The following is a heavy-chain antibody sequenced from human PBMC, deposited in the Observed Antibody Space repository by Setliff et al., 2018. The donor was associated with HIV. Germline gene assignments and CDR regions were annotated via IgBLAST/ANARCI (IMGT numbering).Heavy chain of an antibody. CDR2: INAGNGDT. V-gene: IGHV1-3*01. Sequence: GASVKVSCKASGYTFTNYAMHWVRQAPGQRLEWMGWINAGNGDTKYSQKFQGRVTFTWDTSASTAYMELSSLRSEDTAVYYCARRGSGFFHYYYYMDVWGKGTTVTVSS. J-gene: IGHJ6*03. D-gene: IGHD3-10*01. CDR1: GYTFTNYA. CDR3: ARRGSGFFHYYYYMDV.